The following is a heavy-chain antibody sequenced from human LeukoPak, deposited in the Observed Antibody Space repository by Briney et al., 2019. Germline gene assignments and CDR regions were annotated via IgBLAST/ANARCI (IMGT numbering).Heavy chain of an antibody. D-gene: IGHD6-13*01. J-gene: IGHJ5*02. V-gene: IGHV3-30*02. CDR2: IRYDGSNK. CDR3: AKTSQQLDWFDP. Sequence: GGSLRLSCAASGFTFSSYGMHWVRQAPGKGLEWVAFIRYDGSNKYCADSVKGRFTISRDNSKNTLYLQMNSLRAEDTAVYYCAKTSQQLDWFDPWGQGTLVTVSS. CDR1: GFTFSSYG.